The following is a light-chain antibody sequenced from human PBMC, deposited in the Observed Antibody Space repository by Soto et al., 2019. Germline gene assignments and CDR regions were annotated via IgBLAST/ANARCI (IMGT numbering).Light chain of an antibody. Sequence: QSALTQPRSVSGSPGQSVTISCTGTSSDVGAYSFVSWYQQHPGTAPKLMLYDITKRPSGVPDRFSGSKSGNTASLTISGLQAEDEADYYCCSYAGSYTWVFGAGTKVTVL. J-gene: IGLJ3*02. CDR3: CSYAGSYTWV. CDR1: SSDVGAYSF. CDR2: DIT. V-gene: IGLV2-11*01.